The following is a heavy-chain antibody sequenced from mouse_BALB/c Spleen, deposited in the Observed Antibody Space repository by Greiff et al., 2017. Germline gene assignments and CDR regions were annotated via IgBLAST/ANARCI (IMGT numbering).Heavy chain of an antibody. V-gene: IGHV1-80*01. CDR2: IYPGDGDT. D-gene: IGHD2-10*02. J-gene: IGHJ4*01. CDR1: GYAFSIYW. CDR3: SRSGGYGNYVGYYAMDY. Sequence: QVQLTESGAELVRPGSSVTISCKASGYAFSIYWMNWVKQRPGQGLEWIGQIYPGDGDTNYNGTFKGKATLTADKSSSTAYMQLSSLTSEDSAVYFCSRSGGYGNYVGYYAMDYWGQGTSVTVSS.